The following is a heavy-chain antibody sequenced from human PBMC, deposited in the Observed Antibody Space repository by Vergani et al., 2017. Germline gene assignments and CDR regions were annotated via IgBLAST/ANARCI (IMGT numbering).Heavy chain of an antibody. CDR2: ISSSGSTI. CDR1: GFTFSDYY. Sequence: QVQLVESGGGLVKPGGSLRLSCAASGFTFSDYYMSWIRQAPGKGLEWVSYISSSGSTIYYAYSVKGRFTISRDNAKHSLYLQMNSLRAEATAVYYCAGAAIAAAVPRNYWGQGTLVTVSS. CDR3: AGAAIAAAVPRNY. V-gene: IGHV3-11*01. D-gene: IGHD6-13*01. J-gene: IGHJ4*02.